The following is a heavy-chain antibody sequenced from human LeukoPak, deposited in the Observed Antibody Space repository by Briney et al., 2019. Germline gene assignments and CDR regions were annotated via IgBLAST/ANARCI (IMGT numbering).Heavy chain of an antibody. CDR1: GGSISSSTYY. CDR3: ARGPRWLQDYFNY. D-gene: IGHD5-24*01. Sequence: SETLSLTCTVSGGSISSSTYYWGWIRQPPGKGLEWIGSIYYSGSTYYNPSLKSRVIISVDTSKNQFSLKLSSVTAADTAVYYCARGPRWLQDYFNYWGQGTLVTVSS. V-gene: IGHV4-39*07. J-gene: IGHJ4*02. CDR2: IYYSGST.